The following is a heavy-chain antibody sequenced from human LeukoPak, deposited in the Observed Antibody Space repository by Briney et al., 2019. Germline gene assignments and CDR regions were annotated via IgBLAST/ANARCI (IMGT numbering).Heavy chain of an antibody. CDR2: ISSSSSYI. V-gene: IGHV3-21*01. Sequence: PGGSLRLSCAASGFTFSSCSMNWVRQAPGKGLEWVSSISSSSSYIYYADSVKGRFTISRDNAKNSLYLQMNSLRAEDTAVYYCARDGRYCSSTSCYTGIRNWFDPWGQGTLVTVSS. CDR3: ARDGRYCSSTSCYTGIRNWFDP. J-gene: IGHJ5*02. CDR1: GFTFSSCS. D-gene: IGHD2-2*02.